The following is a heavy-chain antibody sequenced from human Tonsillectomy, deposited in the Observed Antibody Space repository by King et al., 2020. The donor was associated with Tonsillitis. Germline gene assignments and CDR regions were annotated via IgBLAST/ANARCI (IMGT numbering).Heavy chain of an antibody. Sequence: VQLVQSGVEVKKPGSSVKVSCKASGGTFSTQTISWVRQAPGQGLEWRGGIIPIFDKTNYAQKFQGRVTISADESTSTAYMELSSLRSEDTAVYYCARDFGNNPYFEYWGQGTLITVSS. CDR3: ARDFGNNPYFEY. V-gene: IGHV1-69*01. CDR1: GGTFSTQT. J-gene: IGHJ4*02. D-gene: IGHD3-10*01. CDR2: IIPIFDKT.